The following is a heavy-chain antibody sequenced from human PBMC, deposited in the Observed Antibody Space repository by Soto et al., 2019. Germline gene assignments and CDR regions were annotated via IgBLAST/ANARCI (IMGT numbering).Heavy chain of an antibody. D-gene: IGHD3-10*01. CDR3: ARDLWFGEANTSYYHYGMDV. CDR1: GGSINSGGYY. V-gene: IGHV4-31*03. CDR2: IHYSGTT. J-gene: IGHJ6*02. Sequence: SETLSLTCTVSGGSINSGGYYWSWIRQHPGWGLEWIGYIHYSGTTYYNPSLKSRTTISVDMSKNHFSLTLSSVTAADTAVYYCARDLWFGEANTSYYHYGMDVWGQGTTVTVSS.